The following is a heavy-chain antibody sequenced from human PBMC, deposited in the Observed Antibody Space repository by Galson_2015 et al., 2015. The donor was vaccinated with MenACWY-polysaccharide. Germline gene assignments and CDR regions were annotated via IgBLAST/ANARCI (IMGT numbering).Heavy chain of an antibody. J-gene: IGHJ4*02. CDR2: MNHSGST. V-gene: IGHV4-38-2*02. D-gene: IGHD3-22*01. CDR3: ASALLVYGYPGNGYYRPQSLHDY. Sequence: SEPLSLTCSVSGSSVSSGDYWGWIRRPPGKEVEGRASMNHSGSTFYYTSLKSRVTISLETTKKKLFLKMITATAADTTVLYCASALLVYGYPGNGYYRPQSLHDYWGQGILVTVSS. CDR1: GSSVSSGDY.